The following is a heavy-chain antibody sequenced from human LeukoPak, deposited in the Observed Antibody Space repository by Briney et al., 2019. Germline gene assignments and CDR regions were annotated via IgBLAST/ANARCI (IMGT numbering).Heavy chain of an antibody. Sequence: PSETLSLTCAVYGGSFSGYYWSWIRQPPGKGLEWTGEINHSGSTNYNPSLKSRVTISVDTSKNQFSLKLSSVTAADTAVYYCARARIAAAGISWFDPWGQGTLVTVSS. CDR1: GGSFSGYY. CDR3: ARARIAAAGISWFDP. V-gene: IGHV4-34*01. D-gene: IGHD6-13*01. CDR2: INHSGST. J-gene: IGHJ5*02.